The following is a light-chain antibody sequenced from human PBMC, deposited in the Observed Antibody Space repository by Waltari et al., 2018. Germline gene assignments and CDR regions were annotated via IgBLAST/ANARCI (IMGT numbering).Light chain of an antibody. CDR2: FAS. Sequence: DIQMTQSPSSLSASLGDRITITCRASQSISSKLNWYQQKPGKAPKLLLYFASSLQSGVPSRFSGSGSGTDFTLTISSLQPEDFATYYCQQSYSTPLTFGGGTKVEIK. J-gene: IGKJ4*01. V-gene: IGKV1-39*01. CDR1: QSISSK. CDR3: QQSYSTPLT.